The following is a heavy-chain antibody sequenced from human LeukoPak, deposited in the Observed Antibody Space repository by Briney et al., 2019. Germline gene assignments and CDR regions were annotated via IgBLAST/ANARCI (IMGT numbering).Heavy chain of an antibody. CDR1: GGTFSSYA. CDR3: ARAQTRYCSGGSCYYKTNDAFDI. V-gene: IGHV1-69*01. Sequence: EASVTVSCKASGGTFSSYAISWVRQAPGQGLEWMGGIIPIFGTANYAQKFQGRVTITADESTSTAYMELSSLRSEDTAVYYCARAQTRYCSGGSCYYKTNDAFDIWGQGKMVTVSS. D-gene: IGHD2-15*01. CDR2: IIPIFGTA. J-gene: IGHJ3*02.